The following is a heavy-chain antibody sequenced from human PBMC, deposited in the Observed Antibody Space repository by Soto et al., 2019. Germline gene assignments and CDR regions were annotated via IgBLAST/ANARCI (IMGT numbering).Heavy chain of an antibody. V-gene: IGHV4-34*01. Sequence: QVQLQQWGAGLLKPSETLSLTCAVYGGSFSGYYWSWIRQPPGKGLEWIGGINHSGSTNYNPSLKSRVTISVDTSKNQFSLKLSSVTAADTAVYYCARVLYCSGGSCYSVYGYWGQGTLVTVSS. CDR2: INHSGST. CDR3: ARVLYCSGGSCYSVYGY. D-gene: IGHD2-15*01. CDR1: GGSFSGYY. J-gene: IGHJ4*02.